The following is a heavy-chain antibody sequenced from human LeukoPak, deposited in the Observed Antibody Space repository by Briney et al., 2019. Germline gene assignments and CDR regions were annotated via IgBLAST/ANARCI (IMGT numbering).Heavy chain of an antibody. V-gene: IGHV3-23*01. J-gene: IGHJ6*02. D-gene: IGHD4-11*01. CDR3: AKMYSNYDYYGMDV. CDR1: GFTFSSYA. CDR2: ISGSGGST. Sequence: GGSLRLSCAASGFTFSSYAMSWVRQAPGKGLEWVSAISGSGGSTYYADSVKGRFTISRDNSKNTLYLQMNSLRAEDTAVYYCAKMYSNYDYYGMDVWGQGTTVTVSS.